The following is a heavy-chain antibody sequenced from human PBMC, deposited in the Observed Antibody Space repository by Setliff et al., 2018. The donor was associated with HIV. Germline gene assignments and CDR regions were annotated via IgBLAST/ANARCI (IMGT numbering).Heavy chain of an antibody. D-gene: IGHD2-15*01. CDR2: IYTGGST. V-gene: IGHV4-61*09. Sequence: PSETLSLTCAVYGGSISSGSYYWSWIRQPAGKGLEWIGHIYTGGSTNYNPSLRSRVTISVDTSKNQFSLKLSSVTAADTAVYYCARDRLYCSGGSCYSVGPNDVFDIWGQGTMVTVSS. J-gene: IGHJ3*02. CDR3: ARDRLYCSGGSCYSVGPNDVFDI. CDR1: GGSISSGSYY.